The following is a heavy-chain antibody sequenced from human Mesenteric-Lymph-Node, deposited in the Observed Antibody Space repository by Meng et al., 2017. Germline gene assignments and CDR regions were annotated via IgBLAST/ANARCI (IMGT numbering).Heavy chain of an antibody. CDR3: ARTYSTSYPVDY. J-gene: IGHJ4*02. D-gene: IGHD6-6*01. CDR1: GFTFSSYE. CDR2: ISSSCNTI. V-gene: IGHV3-48*03. Sequence: GESLKISCAASGFTFSSYEFNWVRQAPGKGLEWLSYISSSCNTIYYPDSVKGRFTISRDNARNSLYLNMNSLRDEDTAVYYCARTYSTSYPVDYWGQGTLVTVSS.